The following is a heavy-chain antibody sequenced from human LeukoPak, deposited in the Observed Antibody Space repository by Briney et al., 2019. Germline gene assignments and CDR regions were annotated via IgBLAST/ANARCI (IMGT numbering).Heavy chain of an antibody. CDR1: GFIFSDYP. V-gene: IGHV3-11*01. CDR3: ARRHTNTWYLDY. Sequence: GGSLRLSCAASGFIFSDYPMSWIRQAPGKGLDWISHISSSGDTIYYADSVKGRFTISRDNAQNSLYLQMNSLRAGDTAVYYCARRHTNTWYLDYWGQGTLVTVSS. CDR2: ISSSGDTI. J-gene: IGHJ4*02. D-gene: IGHD3-16*02.